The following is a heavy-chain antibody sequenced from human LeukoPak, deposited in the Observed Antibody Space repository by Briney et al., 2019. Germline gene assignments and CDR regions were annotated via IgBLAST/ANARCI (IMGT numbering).Heavy chain of an antibody. V-gene: IGHV3-7*01. Sequence: PGGSLRLSCAASGFTFSSYWMSWVRQAPGKGLEWVANIKQDESEKYYVDSVKGRFTISRDNAKNSLYLQMNSLRAEDTAVYYCAKERGPVTLPWDWGSGLDYWGQGTLVTVSS. D-gene: IGHD3-16*01. CDR1: GFTFSSYW. CDR2: IKQDESEK. J-gene: IGHJ4*02. CDR3: AKERGPVTLPWDWGSGLDY.